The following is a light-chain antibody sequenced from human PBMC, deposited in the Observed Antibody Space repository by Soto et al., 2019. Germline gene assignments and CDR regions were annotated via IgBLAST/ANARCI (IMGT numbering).Light chain of an antibody. CDR3: NSYTTSNTRQIV. CDR1: SSDVGGYNY. V-gene: IGLV2-14*01. Sequence: HSALTQPASVSGSPGQSITISCTGTSSDVGGYNYVSWYQQHPGKAPKFMIYDVSNRPSGVSTRFSGSKSGNTASLTISGLQAEDEADYYCNSYTTSNTRQIVFGTENKVTVL. CDR2: DVS. J-gene: IGLJ1*01.